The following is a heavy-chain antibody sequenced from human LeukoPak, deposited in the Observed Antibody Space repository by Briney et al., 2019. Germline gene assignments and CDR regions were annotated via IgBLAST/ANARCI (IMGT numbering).Heavy chain of an antibody. V-gene: IGHV3-23*01. CDR1: GFTFSSFA. D-gene: IGHD2-8*01. CDR2: ISANGDST. CDR3: ARIYCTTSDCFYDY. J-gene: IGHJ4*02. Sequence: PGGSLRLSCAASGFTFSSFAISWVRQAPGKGLEWVSGISANGDSTYYVDSVKGRFTISRDNAKNALHLQMSSLRAEDTAVYYCARIYCTTSDCFYDYWGQGTLVTVSS.